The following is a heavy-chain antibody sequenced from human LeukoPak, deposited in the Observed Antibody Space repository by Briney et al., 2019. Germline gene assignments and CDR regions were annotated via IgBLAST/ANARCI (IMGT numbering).Heavy chain of an antibody. D-gene: IGHD6-13*01. Sequence: SETLSLTCTVSSGSISGYYWSWLRQPPGKGLEWIGYITYSGGPDYNPSLKSRVTISIDTSSNQFSLRLRSVTAADTAVYYCARGHSSSWFYFDNWGQGSLVTVS. CDR1: SGSISGYY. CDR2: ITYSGGP. CDR3: ARGHSSSWFYFDN. J-gene: IGHJ4*02. V-gene: IGHV4-59*01.